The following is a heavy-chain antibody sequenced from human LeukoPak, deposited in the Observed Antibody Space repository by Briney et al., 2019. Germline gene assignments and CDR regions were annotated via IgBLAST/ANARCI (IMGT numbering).Heavy chain of an antibody. D-gene: IGHD3-22*01. J-gene: IGHJ4*02. CDR1: GYTLTELS. V-gene: IGHV1-24*01. Sequence: ASVKVSCKVSGYTLTELSMHWVRQAPGKGLEWMGGFDPEDGETIYAQKFQGRVTMTEDTSTDTAYMGLSSLRSEDTAVYYCATQYRGYDSSGYYFYFDYWGQGTLVTVSS. CDR3: ATQYRGYDSSGYYFYFDY. CDR2: FDPEDGET.